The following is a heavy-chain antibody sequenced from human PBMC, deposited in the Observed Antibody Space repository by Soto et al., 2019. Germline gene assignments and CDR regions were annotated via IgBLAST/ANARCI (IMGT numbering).Heavy chain of an antibody. Sequence: QVQLQQWGAGLLKLSETLSLTCAVYGGSFSGYYWSWIRQPPGKGLEWIGEINHSGSTNYNPSLKSRVTISVDTSKNQFSLKLSSVTAADTAVYYCARGPITTNPRFDPWGQGTLVTVSS. V-gene: IGHV4-34*01. CDR1: GGSFSGYY. D-gene: IGHD3-22*01. CDR3: ARGPITTNPRFDP. J-gene: IGHJ5*02. CDR2: INHSGST.